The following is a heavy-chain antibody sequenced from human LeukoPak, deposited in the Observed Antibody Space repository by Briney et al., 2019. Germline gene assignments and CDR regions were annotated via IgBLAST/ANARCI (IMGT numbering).Heavy chain of an antibody. Sequence: SETLSLTCRVDGESFSGYYWIWIRQPPGKGLEWIGEINHRGSTNYNPSLKSRVTSSVDTSNRQFSLNVTSMTAADTAMYYCARGQFWRGSEIRVWGQGTLVTVSS. CDR1: GESFSGYY. J-gene: IGHJ4*02. CDR3: ARGQFWRGSEIRV. CDR2: INHRGST. D-gene: IGHD1-26*01. V-gene: IGHV4-34*01.